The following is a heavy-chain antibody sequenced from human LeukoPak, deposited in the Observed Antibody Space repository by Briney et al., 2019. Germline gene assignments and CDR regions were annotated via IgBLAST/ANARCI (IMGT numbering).Heavy chain of an antibody. CDR1: GGSFSGYY. D-gene: IGHD1-26*01. V-gene: IGHV3-21*01. CDR2: ISSSSSYI. J-gene: IGHJ3*02. CDR3: ARDQDGSYLHDAFDI. Sequence: PSETLSLTCAVYGGSFSGYYWSWIRQPPGKGLEWVSSISSSSSYIYYADSVKGRFTISRDNAKNSLYLQMNSLRAEDTAVYYCARDQDGSYLHDAFDIWGQGTMVTVSS.